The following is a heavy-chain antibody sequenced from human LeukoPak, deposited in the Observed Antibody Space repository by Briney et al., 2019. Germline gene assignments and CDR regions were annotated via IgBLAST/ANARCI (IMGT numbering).Heavy chain of an antibody. Sequence: PSETLSLTCTVSGVSISSNYWSWIRQPPGKGLEWIGYLYDSGGTNYNPSLKSRVTISVDTSKNQFSLKLSSVTAADTAVYYCARHSVDILATANGVFDYWGQGTLVTVSS. CDR1: GVSISSNY. V-gene: IGHV4-59*01. CDR3: ARHSVDILATANGVFDY. D-gene: IGHD5-12*01. J-gene: IGHJ4*02. CDR2: LYDSGGT.